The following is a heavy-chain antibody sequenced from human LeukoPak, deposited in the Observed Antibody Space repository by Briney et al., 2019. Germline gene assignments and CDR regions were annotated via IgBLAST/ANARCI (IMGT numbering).Heavy chain of an antibody. Sequence: GGSLRLSCAASGFTFPNYVMSWVRQAPGKGLEWVSAISGSGGNTYYADSVKGRFTISRDNSKNTLYLQMNSLRAEDTAVYYCAKGPLYGDYVYFDYWGQGTLVTVSS. J-gene: IGHJ4*02. CDR3: AKGPLYGDYVYFDY. D-gene: IGHD4-17*01. CDR1: GFTFPNYV. CDR2: ISGSGGNT. V-gene: IGHV3-23*01.